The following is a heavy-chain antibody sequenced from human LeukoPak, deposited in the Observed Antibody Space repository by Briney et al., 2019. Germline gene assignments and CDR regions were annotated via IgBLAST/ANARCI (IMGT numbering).Heavy chain of an antibody. Sequence: SETLSLTCTVSGGSIRSYYWGWIRQPPGKGLEWIGSIYYSGSTYYNPSLKSRVTISVDTSKNQFSLKLSSVTAADTAVYYCATYTVTTESVEYWGQGTLVTVSS. V-gene: IGHV4-59*05. CDR2: IYYSGST. CDR3: ATYTVTTESVEY. J-gene: IGHJ4*02. D-gene: IGHD4-17*01. CDR1: GGSIRSYY.